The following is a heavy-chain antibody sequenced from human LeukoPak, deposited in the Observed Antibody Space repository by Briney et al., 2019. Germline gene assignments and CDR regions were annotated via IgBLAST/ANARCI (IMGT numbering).Heavy chain of an antibody. CDR3: AKDKGSARYSSGWFDP. V-gene: IGHV3-30*18. CDR2: ISYDGSNK. J-gene: IGHJ5*02. Sequence: PGRSLRLSCAASGFTFSRYGMHWVRQAPGKGLEWVAVISYDGSNKYYADSVKGRFTISRDNSKNTLYLQMNSLRAEDTAVYYCAKDKGSARYSSGWFDPWGQGTLVTVSS. D-gene: IGHD6-19*01. CDR1: GFTFSRYG.